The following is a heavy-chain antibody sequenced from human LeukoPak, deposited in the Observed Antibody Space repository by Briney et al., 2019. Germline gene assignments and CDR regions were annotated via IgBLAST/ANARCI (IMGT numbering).Heavy chain of an antibody. V-gene: IGHV4-34*01. J-gene: IGHJ4*02. Sequence: PSETLSLTCAVYGGSFSGYYWNWIRQPPGKGLEWIGEINHSGSTNYSPSLRSRVTISVDTSKSQFSLKLSSVTAADTAVYYCARAQYVDISGFYPGYWGQGTLVTVSS. CDR2: INHSGST. CDR1: GGSFSGYY. D-gene: IGHD3-22*01. CDR3: ARAQYVDISGFYPGY.